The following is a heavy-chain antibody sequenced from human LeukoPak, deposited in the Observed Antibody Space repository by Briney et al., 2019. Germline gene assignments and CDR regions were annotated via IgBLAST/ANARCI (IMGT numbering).Heavy chain of an antibody. CDR3: ARDPPTDYYDSSGYYDY. D-gene: IGHD3-22*01. Sequence: ASVKVSCKASGYTFTSYVICGGRQAPGQGLEWRGGITAYNGNTNYTQKLQGRVTMTTNTSTSTAYMELRSLRSDDTAVYYCARDPPTDYYDSSGYYDYWGQGTLVTVSS. V-gene: IGHV1-18*01. J-gene: IGHJ4*02. CDR1: GYTFTSYV. CDR2: ITAYNGNT.